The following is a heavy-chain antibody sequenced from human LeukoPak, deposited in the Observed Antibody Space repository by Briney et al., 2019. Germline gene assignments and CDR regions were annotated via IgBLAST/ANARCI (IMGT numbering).Heavy chain of an antibody. CDR2: INPNSGGT. J-gene: IGHJ4*02. D-gene: IGHD4-17*01. V-gene: IGHV1-2*02. CDR3: ARAPETTVTTTFDC. Sequence: GASVKVSCKTSGYTFTGHYMHWVRQAPGQGLEWMGWINPNSGGTNSAQKFQGRVTMTRDTSISTAYMELSRLRSDDTAVYYCARAPETTVTTTFDCWGQGTLVTVSS. CDR1: GYTFTGHY.